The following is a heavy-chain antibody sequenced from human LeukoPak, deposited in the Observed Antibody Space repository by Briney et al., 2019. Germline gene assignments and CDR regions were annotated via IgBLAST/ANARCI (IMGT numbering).Heavy chain of an antibody. Sequence: SETLSLTCAVYGGSFSGYYWSWIRQPPGKGLEWIGEINHSGSTNYNPSLKSRVTISVDTSKSQFSLKLSSVTAADTAVYYCARSRGGFDPWGQGTLVTVSS. CDR3: ARSRGGFDP. CDR2: INHSGST. V-gene: IGHV4-34*01. CDR1: GGSFSGYY. J-gene: IGHJ5*02. D-gene: IGHD5-24*01.